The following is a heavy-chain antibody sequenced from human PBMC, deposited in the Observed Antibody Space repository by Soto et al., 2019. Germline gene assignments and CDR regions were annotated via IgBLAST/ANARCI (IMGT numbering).Heavy chain of an antibody. V-gene: IGHV1-2*04. CDR1: GYSFTGYH. CDR2: INPKSGGT. J-gene: IGHJ6*02. CDR3: ARGDSTDCSNGVCSFFYNHDMDV. Sequence: ASVKVSFKASGYSFTGYHIHWVRQAPGQGLEWLGRINPKSGGTSTAQKFQGWVTMTTDTSISTASMELTRLTSDDTAIYYCARGDSTDCSNGVCSFFYNHDMDVWGQGTTVTVSS. D-gene: IGHD2-8*01.